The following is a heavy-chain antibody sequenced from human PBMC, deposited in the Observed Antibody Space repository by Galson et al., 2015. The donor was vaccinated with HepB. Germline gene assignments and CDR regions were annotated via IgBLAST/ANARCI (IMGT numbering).Heavy chain of an antibody. V-gene: IGHV3-30*04. J-gene: IGHJ6*02. Sequence: SLRLSCAASGFTFSSYAMHWVRQAPGKGLEWVAVISYDGSNKYYADSVKGRFTISRNNSKNTLYLQMNSLRAEDTAVYYCARAEQVVPAAKDYYYYGMDVWGQRTTVTVSS. D-gene: IGHD2-2*01. CDR2: ISYDGSNK. CDR3: ARAEQVVPAAKDYYYYGMDV. CDR1: GFTFSSYA.